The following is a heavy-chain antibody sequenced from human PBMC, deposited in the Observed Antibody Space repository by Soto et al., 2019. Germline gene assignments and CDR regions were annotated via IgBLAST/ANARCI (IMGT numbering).Heavy chain of an antibody. J-gene: IGHJ4*02. CDR1: GGTFSSYT. V-gene: IGHV1-69*08. CDR3: ARDRVGVGFGDY. CDR2: IIPILGIA. D-gene: IGHD3-10*01. Sequence: QVQLVQSGAEVKKPGSSVKVSCKASGGTFSSYTISWVRQAPGQGLEWMGRIIPILGIANYAQKFQGRVTITADKSTSTAYMELSSLRSEDTAVYYCARDRVGVGFGDYWAQGTLVTVSS.